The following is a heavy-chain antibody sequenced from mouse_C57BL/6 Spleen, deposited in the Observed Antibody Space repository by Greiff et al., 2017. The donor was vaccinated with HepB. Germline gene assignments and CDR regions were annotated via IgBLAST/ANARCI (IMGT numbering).Heavy chain of an antibody. Sequence: EVQLQQSGPELVKPVASVKISCKASGYTFTDYYMNWVKQSHGKSLEWIGDINPNNRGPSYNQNFKGKATLTVDNSSSTAYMELRSLTSEDSAVYYCARSGNLGRNFDYWGQGTTRTVSS. CDR2: INPNNRGP. CDR3: ARSGNLGRNFDY. J-gene: IGHJ2*01. D-gene: IGHD4-1*01. V-gene: IGHV1-26*01. CDR1: GYTFTDYY.